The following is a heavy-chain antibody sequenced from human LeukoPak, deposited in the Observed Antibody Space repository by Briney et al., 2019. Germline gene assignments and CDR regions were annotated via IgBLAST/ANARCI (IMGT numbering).Heavy chain of an antibody. Sequence: SETLSLTCTVSGGSISSYYWSWIRQPPGKGLEWIGNIHYSGSTKYYPSLKSRVTILVDTSKNQLSLRMSSVTAADTAVYYCARPYRSGWSGSFDYWGQGTLVTVSS. CDR2: IHYSGST. J-gene: IGHJ4*02. CDR1: GGSISSYY. V-gene: IGHV4-59*01. D-gene: IGHD6-19*01. CDR3: ARPYRSGWSGSFDY.